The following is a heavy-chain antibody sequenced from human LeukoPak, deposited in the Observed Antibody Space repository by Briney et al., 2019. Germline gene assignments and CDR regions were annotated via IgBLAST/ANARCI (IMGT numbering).Heavy chain of an antibody. V-gene: IGHV4-34*01. CDR2: INHSGST. CDR1: GGSFSGYY. Sequence: SETLSLTCAAYGGSFSGYYWSWIRQPPGKGLEWIGEINHSGSTNYNPSLKSRVTISVDTSKNQFSLKLSSVTAADTAVYYCARSLTVTKRYFQHWGQGTLVTVSS. J-gene: IGHJ1*01. CDR3: ARSLTVTKRYFQH. D-gene: IGHD4-17*01.